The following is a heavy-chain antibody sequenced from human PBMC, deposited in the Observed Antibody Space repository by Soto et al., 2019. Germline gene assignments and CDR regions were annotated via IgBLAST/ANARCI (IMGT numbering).Heavy chain of an antibody. CDR1: GYTFTSYG. Sequence: QVQLVQSGAEVKNSGASVKVSCKASGYTFTSYGFSWVRQAPGQGREWMGWISASNGNTNYAQKLQGRVTMTTDTSTGTAYMELRSLSSDDTATYSSPTDSVRYCRDAVCYQGYYSFAMDVWGQGTTVTVS. D-gene: IGHD2-8*01. CDR2: ISASNGNT. V-gene: IGHV1-18*01. CDR3: PTDSVRYCRDAVCYQGYYSFAMDV. J-gene: IGHJ6*02.